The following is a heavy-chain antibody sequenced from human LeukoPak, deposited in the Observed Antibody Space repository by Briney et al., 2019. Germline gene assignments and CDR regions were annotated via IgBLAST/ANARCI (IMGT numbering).Heavy chain of an antibody. J-gene: IGHJ4*02. D-gene: IGHD3-3*01. CDR1: GFTFSSYE. CDR2: ISGSGGST. V-gene: IGHV3-23*01. Sequence: PGGSLRLSCAASGFTFSSYEMNWVRQAPGKGLEWVSAISGSGGSTYYADSVKGRFTISRDNSKNTLYLQMNSLRAEDTAVYYCAKEGRTYDFWSGFEGDFDYWGQGTLVTVSS. CDR3: AKEGRTYDFWSGFEGDFDY.